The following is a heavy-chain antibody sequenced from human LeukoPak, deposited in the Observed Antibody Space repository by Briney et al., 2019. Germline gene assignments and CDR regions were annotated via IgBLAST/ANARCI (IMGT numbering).Heavy chain of an antibody. J-gene: IGHJ4*02. CDR1: GFTFSSYS. CDR3: AIAAAGTAGFDY. Sequence: GGSLRLSCAASGFTFSSYSMNWVRQAPGKGLEWVAVIWYDGSNKYYADSVKGRFTISRDNSKNTLYLQMNSLRAEDTAVYYCAIAAAGTAGFDYWGQGTLVTVSS. V-gene: IGHV3-33*08. CDR2: IWYDGSNK. D-gene: IGHD6-13*01.